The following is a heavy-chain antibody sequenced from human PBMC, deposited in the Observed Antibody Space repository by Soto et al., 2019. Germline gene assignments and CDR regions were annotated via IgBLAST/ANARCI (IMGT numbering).Heavy chain of an antibody. CDR3: ARWVGGSMSDHCGKYDS. J-gene: IGHJ5*01. Sequence: QVQLVESGGGVVQPGTSLRLTCAGSGFTFSRNGMHWVRQAPGKGLEWVALVSYDGTKKYYVDSVKGRLTISRDNSENTLYLQMYSLRAEDTAVYYCARWVGGSMSDHCGKYDSWGQGTLVTVSS. CDR2: VSYDGTKK. D-gene: IGHD2-21*01. V-gene: IGHV3-30*03. CDR1: GFTFSRNG.